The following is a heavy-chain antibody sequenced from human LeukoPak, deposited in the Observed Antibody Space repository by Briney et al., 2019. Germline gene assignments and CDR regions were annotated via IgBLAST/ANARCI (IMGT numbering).Heavy chain of an antibody. CDR1: RYTFSGHY. V-gene: IGHV1-8*03. Sequence: ASVKVSCEASRYTFSGHYIHWVRQAPGQGLEWMGWIDPNSGNTGYAQKFQGRVTITRNTSISTAYMELSSLRSEDTAVYYCARGRSSSSYWGQGTLVTVSS. D-gene: IGHD6-6*01. CDR2: IDPNSGNT. CDR3: ARGRSSSSY. J-gene: IGHJ4*02.